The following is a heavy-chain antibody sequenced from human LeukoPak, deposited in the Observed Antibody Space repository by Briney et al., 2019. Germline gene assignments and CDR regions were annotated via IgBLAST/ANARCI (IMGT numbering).Heavy chain of an antibody. D-gene: IGHD3-10*01. CDR1: GGSISSYY. CDR3: ARHVLLWFGELLSWFDP. Sequence: SETLSLTCTVSGGSISSYYWSWIRQPPGKGLEWIGYIYYSGSTNYNPSLKSRVTMSVDTSKNQFSLKLSSVTAADTAVYYCARHVLLWFGELLSWFDPWGQGTLVTVSS. V-gene: IGHV4-59*08. J-gene: IGHJ5*02. CDR2: IYYSGST.